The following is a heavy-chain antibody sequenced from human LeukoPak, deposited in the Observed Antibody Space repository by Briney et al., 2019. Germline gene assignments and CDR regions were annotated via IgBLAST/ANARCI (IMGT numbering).Heavy chain of an antibody. CDR2: ISSSSSYI. D-gene: IGHD3-10*01. Sequence: GGSLRLSCAASGFTFSSYSMNWVRQAPGKGLEWVSSISSSSSYIYYADSVKGRFTISRDNSKNTLYLQMNSLRAEDTAVYYCARSAMVRGVTIFDYWGQGTLVTVSS. CDR3: ARSAMVRGVTIFDY. J-gene: IGHJ4*02. V-gene: IGHV3-21*04. CDR1: GFTFSSYS.